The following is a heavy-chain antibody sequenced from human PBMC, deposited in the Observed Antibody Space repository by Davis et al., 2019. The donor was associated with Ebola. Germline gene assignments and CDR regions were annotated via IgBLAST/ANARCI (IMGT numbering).Heavy chain of an antibody. D-gene: IGHD3-16*01. Sequence: PGGSLRLSCSASGSGFTFSSYGMHWVRQAPGKGLEWAAFISYDGSNEYYADSVKGRFTISRDDSKKTLYLEMNSLRAEDTAVYYCGRVIMIPGIGMDVWGQGTTVTVSS. CDR2: ISYDGSNE. CDR3: GRVIMIPGIGMDV. CDR1: GSGFTFSSYG. V-gene: IGHV3-30*03. J-gene: IGHJ6*02.